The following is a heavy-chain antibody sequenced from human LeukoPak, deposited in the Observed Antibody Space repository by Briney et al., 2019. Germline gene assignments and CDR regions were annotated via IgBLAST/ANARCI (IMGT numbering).Heavy chain of an antibody. D-gene: IGHD2-2*02. Sequence: GGSLRLSCAASGFTFSSYSMNWVRQAPGKGLEWVSYISSSSSTIYYADSVKGRFTNSRDNAKNSLYLQMNSLRDEDTAVYYCARGGRYCSSTSCYTRPFDYWGQGTLVTVSS. J-gene: IGHJ4*02. V-gene: IGHV3-48*02. CDR2: ISSSSSTI. CDR1: GFTFSSYS. CDR3: ARGGRYCSSTSCYTRPFDY.